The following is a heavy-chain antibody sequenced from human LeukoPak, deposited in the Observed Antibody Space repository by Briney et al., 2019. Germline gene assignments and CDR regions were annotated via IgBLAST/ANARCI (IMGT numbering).Heavy chain of an antibody. CDR1: GFTFSSYN. Sequence: GGSLRLSCAASGFTFSSYNMNWVRQAPGKGLEWVSVIYSGGSTYYADSVKGRFTISRDNSKNTLYLQMNSLRAEDTAVYYCARDRGYSYGYDYWGQGTLVTVSS. V-gene: IGHV3-53*01. CDR3: ARDRGYSYGYDY. J-gene: IGHJ4*02. CDR2: IYSGGST. D-gene: IGHD5-18*01.